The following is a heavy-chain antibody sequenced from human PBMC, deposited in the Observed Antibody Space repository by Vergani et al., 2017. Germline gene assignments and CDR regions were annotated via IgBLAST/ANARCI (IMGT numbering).Heavy chain of an antibody. CDR2: MDYSGST. D-gene: IGHD1-26*01. Sequence: QVQLQESGPGLVKPSETLSLTCTVSGDSVISTDYHWGWIRQPPGKGLEWIGSMDYSGSTSYNPSLESRISISFETPKNQFSLRLTSVTAADTAVYYCARAARIVGATRGAFDIWGQGTMVTVSS. V-gene: IGHV4-39*01. CDR1: GDSVISTDYH. CDR3: ARAARIVGATRGAFDI. J-gene: IGHJ3*02.